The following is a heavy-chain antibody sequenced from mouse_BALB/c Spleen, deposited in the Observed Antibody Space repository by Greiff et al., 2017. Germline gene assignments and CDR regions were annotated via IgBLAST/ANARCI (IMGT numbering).Heavy chain of an antibody. CDR3: ANPSYYYGLDY. V-gene: IGHV14-3*02. CDR2: IDPANGNT. J-gene: IGHJ2*01. D-gene: IGHD1-1*01. CDR1: GFNIKDTY. Sequence: EVQLQQSGAELVKPGASVKLSCTASGFNIKDTYMHWVKQRPEQGLEWIGRIDPANGNTKYDPKFQGKATITADTSSNTAYLQLSSLTSEDTAVYYCANPSYYYGLDYWGQGTTLTVSS.